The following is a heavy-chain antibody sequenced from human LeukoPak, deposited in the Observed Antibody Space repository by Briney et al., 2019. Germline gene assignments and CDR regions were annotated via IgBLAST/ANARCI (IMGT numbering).Heavy chain of an antibody. CDR2: IKQDGSEK. V-gene: IGHV3-7*01. D-gene: IGHD4-17*01. J-gene: IGHJ4*02. Sequence: GGSLRLSCAASGFTLSNSWMSWVRQAPGKGLEWVANIKQDGSEKYYVDSVKGRFTISRDNAKNSLYLQMNSLRAEDTAVYYCARAGFDYGDPFDYWGQGTLVTVSS. CDR1: GFTLSNSW. CDR3: ARAGFDYGDPFDY.